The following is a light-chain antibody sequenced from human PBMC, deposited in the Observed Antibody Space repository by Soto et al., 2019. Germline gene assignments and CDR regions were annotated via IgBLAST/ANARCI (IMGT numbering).Light chain of an antibody. CDR2: AAS. CDR1: QSISSY. CDR3: QQYNSYSWT. J-gene: IGKJ1*01. Sequence: DIQMTQSPSSLSASVGDRVTITCRASQSISSYLKWYQQKPGKAAKLLIYAASSLQSGVPSRFSGSGSGTDFTLTISSLQPEDFGTYYCQQYNSYSWTFGQGTKVDI. V-gene: IGKV1-39*01.